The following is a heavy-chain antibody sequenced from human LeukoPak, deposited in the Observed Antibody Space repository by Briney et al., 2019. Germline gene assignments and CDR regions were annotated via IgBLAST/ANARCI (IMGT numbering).Heavy chain of an antibody. Sequence: PSETLSLTCAVYGGSFSGYYWSWIRQPPGKGLEWIGEINHSGSTNYNPSLKSRVTISVDTSKNQFSLKLSSVTAADTAVYYCARGRFRLFRGTEKQKFDYWGQGTLVTVSS. V-gene: IGHV4-34*01. CDR2: INHSGST. CDR1: GGSFSGYY. D-gene: IGHD1-1*01. CDR3: ARGRFRLFRGTEKQKFDY. J-gene: IGHJ4*02.